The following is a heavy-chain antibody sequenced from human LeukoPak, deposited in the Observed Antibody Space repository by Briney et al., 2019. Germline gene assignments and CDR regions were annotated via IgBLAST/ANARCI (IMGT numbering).Heavy chain of an antibody. D-gene: IGHD2/OR15-2a*01. V-gene: IGHV3-30*02. Sequence: PGGSLRLSCAASGFTFGGSGMHWVRQAPGKGLNWVAFIQYDGSSEYYADSVKGRFTISRDNSKNTLYLQMTSLRAEDTAAYYCATKRNIVTTSADDFWGQGTLVTVSS. J-gene: IGHJ4*02. CDR3: ATKRNIVTTSADDF. CDR1: GFTFGGSG. CDR2: IQYDGSSE.